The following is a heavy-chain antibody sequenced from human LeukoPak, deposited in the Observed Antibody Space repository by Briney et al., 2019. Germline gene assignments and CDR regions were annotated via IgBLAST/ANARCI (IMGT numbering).Heavy chain of an antibody. J-gene: IGHJ4*02. CDR1: GFTFSSYS. CDR2: ISSSSSYI. CDR3: ARDPAGIAAAGTNFDY. Sequence: GGSLRLSCAASGFTFSSYSMNWVRQAPGKGLEWVSSISSSSSYIYYADSVKGRFTISRDNAKNSLYLQMNSLRAEDTAVYYCARDPAGIAAAGTNFDYWGQGTLVTVSS. V-gene: IGHV3-21*01. D-gene: IGHD6-13*01.